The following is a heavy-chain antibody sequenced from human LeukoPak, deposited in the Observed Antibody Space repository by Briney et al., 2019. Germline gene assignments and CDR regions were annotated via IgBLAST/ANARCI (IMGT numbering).Heavy chain of an antibody. Sequence: GGSLRLSCAASGFTFNDYWMSWVRQAPGKGLEWVASIKQDGGEKRYVDSVKGRFTIFRDNTENSLYLQMNSLGAEDTALYYCARVRLANTPEFFQHWGQGTLVTVSS. CDR2: IKQDGGEK. CDR3: ARVRLANTPEFFQH. V-gene: IGHV3-7*03. CDR1: GFTFNDYW. D-gene: IGHD3-9*01. J-gene: IGHJ1*01.